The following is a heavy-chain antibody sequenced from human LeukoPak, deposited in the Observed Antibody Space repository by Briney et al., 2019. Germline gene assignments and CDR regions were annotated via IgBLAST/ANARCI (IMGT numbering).Heavy chain of an antibody. J-gene: IGHJ5*02. V-gene: IGHV4-59*01. CDR1: GGSISSYY. CDR2: IHYTGST. CDR3: ARGGYYGSGNDFRFDP. Sequence: SETLSLTCTVSGGSISSYYWSWIRQSPGKGLECIGYIHYTGSTNYNPSLKSRVTISVETSKNQYSLKLKSVTAADTAVYYCARGGYYGSGNDFRFDPWGQGTLVTVSS. D-gene: IGHD3-10*01.